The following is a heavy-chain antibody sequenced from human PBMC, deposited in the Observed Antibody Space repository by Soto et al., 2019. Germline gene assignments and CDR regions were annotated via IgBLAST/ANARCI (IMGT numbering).Heavy chain of an antibody. Sequence: QLQLRDSGSGLVKPSQTLSLTCAVSGGSISSGGYSWSWIRQPPGKGLEWIGYIYHSGSTYYNPSLKSRVTISVDRSKNQFSLKLSSVTAADTAVYYCAAGGGLPRYYWGQGTLVTVSS. CDR1: GGSISSGGYS. D-gene: IGHD5-12*01. V-gene: IGHV4-30-2*01. J-gene: IGHJ4*02. CDR2: IYHSGST. CDR3: AAGGGLPRYY.